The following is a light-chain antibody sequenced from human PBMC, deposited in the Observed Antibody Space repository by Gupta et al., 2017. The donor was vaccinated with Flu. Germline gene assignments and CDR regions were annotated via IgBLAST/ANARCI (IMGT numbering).Light chain of an antibody. CDR1: QSLGTY. J-gene: IGKJ2*01. CDR3: QESYATLGA. Sequence: IQLTQSPSPLSASVGDRIAITCRASQSLGTYLNWYRQKPGTAPKLLIYGASTLQAGVPSRFSGSASGTDFTLTISGLQPEDFATYYCQESYATLGAFGQGTKLEI. CDR2: GAS. V-gene: IGKV1-39*01.